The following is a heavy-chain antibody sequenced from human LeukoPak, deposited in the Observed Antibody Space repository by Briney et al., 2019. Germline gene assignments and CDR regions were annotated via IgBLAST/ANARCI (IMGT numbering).Heavy chain of an antibody. J-gene: IGHJ5*02. D-gene: IGHD3-22*01. CDR3: ARGPYYYGSSGYPNWFDP. CDR2: IYYSGST. CDR1: GGSISSYY. Sequence: PSETLSLTCTVSGGSISSYYWSWIRQPPGKGLEWIGYIYYSGSTNYNPSLKSRVTISVDTSKNQFSLKLSSVTAADTAVYYCARGPYYYGSSGYPNWFDPWGQGTLVTVSS. V-gene: IGHV4-59*01.